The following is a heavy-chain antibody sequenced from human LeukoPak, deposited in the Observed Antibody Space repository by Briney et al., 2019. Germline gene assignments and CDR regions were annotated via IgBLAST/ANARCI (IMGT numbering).Heavy chain of an antibody. Sequence: SETLSLTCAVYGGSFSGYYWSWIRQPPGKGLEWIGEINHSGSTNYNTSLKSRVTISVDTSKNQFSLKLSSVTAADTAVYYCARYTLGYCSGGSCPNDAFDIWGQGTMVTVSS. J-gene: IGHJ3*02. CDR3: ARYTLGYCSGGSCPNDAFDI. CDR2: INHSGST. V-gene: IGHV4-34*01. CDR1: GGSFSGYY. D-gene: IGHD2-15*01.